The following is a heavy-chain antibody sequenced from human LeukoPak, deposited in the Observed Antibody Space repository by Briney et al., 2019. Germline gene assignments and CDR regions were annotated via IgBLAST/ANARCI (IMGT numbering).Heavy chain of an antibody. Sequence: ASVKVSCKASGYTFTGYYMHWVRQAPGQGLEWMGWINPNSGVTNYAQKFQGRVTMTRDTSINTGYMELSRLRSDDTAVYYCAIALAGVTTDYWGQGTLVTVSS. CDR3: AIALAGVTTDY. J-gene: IGHJ4*02. V-gene: IGHV1-2*02. D-gene: IGHD1-26*01. CDR1: GYTFTGYY. CDR2: INPNSGVT.